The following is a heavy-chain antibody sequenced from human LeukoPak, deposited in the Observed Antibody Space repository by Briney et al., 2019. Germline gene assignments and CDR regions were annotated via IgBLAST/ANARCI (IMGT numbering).Heavy chain of an antibody. V-gene: IGHV4-61*02. CDR3: ARGYCSSTSCYWDNWFDP. Sequence: SDTLSLTCTVSGGSISSGSYYWSWIRQPAGKGLGWSARSYTSGSTNYTRSLRSRVTISVDRSKNQFSLKLSSVTAADTAVYYCARGYCSSTSCYWDNWFDPWGQGTLVTVSS. J-gene: IGHJ5*02. D-gene: IGHD2-2*01. CDR2: SYTSGST. CDR1: GGSISSGSYY.